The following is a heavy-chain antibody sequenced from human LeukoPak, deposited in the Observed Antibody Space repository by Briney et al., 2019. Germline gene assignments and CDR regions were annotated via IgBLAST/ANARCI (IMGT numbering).Heavy chain of an antibody. CDR3: ARDRGGSYSAIDY. Sequence: GGSLRLSCAASGFTFSSYSMNWVRQAPGKGLEWVSFISSSSSTIYYADSVRGRFTISRDNAKNSLYLQMNSLRAEDTAVYYCARDRGGSYSAIDYWGQGTLVTVSS. V-gene: IGHV3-48*04. D-gene: IGHD1-26*01. CDR2: ISSSSSTI. CDR1: GFTFSSYS. J-gene: IGHJ4*02.